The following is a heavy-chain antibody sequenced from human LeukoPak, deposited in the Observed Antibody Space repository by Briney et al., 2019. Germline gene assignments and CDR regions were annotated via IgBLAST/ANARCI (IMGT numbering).Heavy chain of an antibody. CDR3: ARDDNYGIFVNVDY. V-gene: IGHV1-18*01. J-gene: IGHJ4*02. D-gene: IGHD4-11*01. CDR2: ISTSTGDT. CDR1: GYSFILYG. Sequence: AAVKVSCKTSGYSFILYGISWVRQAPGQGPEWMGWISTSTGDTKYTQKFQGRVTLTTDTSTSTAYMELSSLRSDDTAVYYCARDDNYGIFVNVDYWGQGTLVTVSS.